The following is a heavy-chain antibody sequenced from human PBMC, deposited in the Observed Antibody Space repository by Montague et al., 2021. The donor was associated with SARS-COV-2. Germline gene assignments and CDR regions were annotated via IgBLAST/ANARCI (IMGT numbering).Heavy chain of an antibody. J-gene: IGHJ4*02. D-gene: IGHD3-10*01. CDR1: GFTVSSNY. CDR2: IYSSGRT. CDR3: ARDFGESRDH. V-gene: IGHV3-53*01. Sequence: SLRLSCAASGFTVSSNYMSWVRQAPGKGLEWVSLIYSSGRTSYADSVKGRFTMSRDNSKNTLYLQMNSLRAEDTAVYYCARDFGESRDHWGQGTLVIVSS.